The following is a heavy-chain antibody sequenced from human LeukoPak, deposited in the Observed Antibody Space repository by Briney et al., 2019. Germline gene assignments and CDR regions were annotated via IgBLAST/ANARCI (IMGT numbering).Heavy chain of an antibody. D-gene: IGHD7-27*01. J-gene: IGHJ3*02. CDR1: GYTFTSYG. V-gene: IGHV1-18*01. CDR3: ARGGTLGPRGAFDI. Sequence: ASVKVSCKASGYTFTSYGISWVRQAPGQGLEWMGWISAYNGNTNYAQKFQGRVTMTRDTSISTAYMELSRLRSDDTAVYYCARGGTLGPRGAFDIWGQGTMVTVSS. CDR2: ISAYNGNT.